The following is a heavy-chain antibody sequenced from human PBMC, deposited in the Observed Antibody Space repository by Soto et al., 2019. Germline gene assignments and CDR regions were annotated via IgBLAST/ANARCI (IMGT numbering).Heavy chain of an antibody. CDR1: GDSVSSNSAA. J-gene: IGHJ6*02. V-gene: IGHV6-1*01. D-gene: IGHD3-3*01. Sequence: PSQTLSLTCAISGDSVSSNSAAWNWIRQSPSRGLEWLGRTYYRSKWYNDYAVSVKSRITINPDTSKNQFSLQLNSVTPEDTAVYYCARDYYDFWSGYDYYYYYSMAVWGQGTTVTVSS. CDR2: TYYRSKWYN. CDR3: ARDYYDFWSGYDYYYYYSMAV.